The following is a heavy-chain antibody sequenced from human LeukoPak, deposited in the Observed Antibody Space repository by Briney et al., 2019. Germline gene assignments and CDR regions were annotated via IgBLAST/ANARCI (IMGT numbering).Heavy chain of an antibody. Sequence: PSETLSLTCTVSGGSISSSSYYWGWIRQPPGKGLEWIGSIYYSGSTYYNPSLKSRVTISVDTSKNQFSLKLSSVTAADTAVYYCARPNWNDVQYYYYGMDVWGQGTTVTVSS. V-gene: IGHV4-39*01. CDR1: GGSISSSSYY. J-gene: IGHJ6*02. D-gene: IGHD1-1*01. CDR2: IYYSGST. CDR3: ARPNWNDVQYYYYGMDV.